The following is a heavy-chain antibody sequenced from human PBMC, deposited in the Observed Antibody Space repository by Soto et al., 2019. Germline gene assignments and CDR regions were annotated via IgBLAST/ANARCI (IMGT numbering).Heavy chain of an antibody. CDR1: GFPFTTYG. V-gene: IGHV3-30*03. J-gene: IGHJ4*02. CDR3: VGGQYYFDY. D-gene: IGHD3-10*01. CDR2: ISYDGSNK. Sequence: QVQLVEAGGGVVQPGRSLRLSCAASGFPFTTYGMHWVRECPGKGLEWVAVISYDGSNKYYADSVKGRFTISRDNSKNPLYLQMNRLRPEDTALYYCVGGQYYFDYRGQGTRVTVSS.